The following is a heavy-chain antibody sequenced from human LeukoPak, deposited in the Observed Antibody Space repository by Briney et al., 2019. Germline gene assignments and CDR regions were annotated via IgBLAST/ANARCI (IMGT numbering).Heavy chain of an antibody. CDR2: TSWNSGNI. J-gene: IGHJ4*02. CDR3: AKDACGSTSCSFDY. V-gene: IGHV3-9*01. D-gene: IGHD2-2*01. Sequence: GGSLRLSCAASGFTFDDYGMHWVRQAPGKGLEWVSGTSWNSGNIGYAGSVKGRFTISRDNAKNSLYLQMNSLRAEDTALYYCAKDACGSTSCSFDYWGQGTLVTVSS. CDR1: GFTFDDYG.